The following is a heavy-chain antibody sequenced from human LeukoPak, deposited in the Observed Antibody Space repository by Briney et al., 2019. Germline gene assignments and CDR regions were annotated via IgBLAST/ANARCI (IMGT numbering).Heavy chain of an antibody. V-gene: IGHV3-23*01. CDR2: ISDSGGST. Sequence: GGSLRLSFAVSGITLGNYGMSWVRPPPGKGLAWVAGISDSGGSTNYADSVKGRFTISRDNSKNTLFLQMNSLRAEDTALYYCAKGLREYDFWSGYATWGQGTLVTVSS. CDR3: AKGLREYDFWSGYAT. D-gene: IGHD3-3*01. J-gene: IGHJ5*02. CDR1: GITLGNYG.